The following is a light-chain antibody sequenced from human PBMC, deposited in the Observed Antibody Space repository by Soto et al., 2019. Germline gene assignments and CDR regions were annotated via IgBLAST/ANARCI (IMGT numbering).Light chain of an antibody. V-gene: IGLV2-14*01. CDR1: HSDVGRYNY. CDR2: EVS. J-gene: IGLJ1*01. Sequence: QSALTQPASVSGSPGQSITISCTGTHSDVGRYNYVSCYQQHPGKAPKFMIYEVSNRPSGVSNRFSGSKSGNTPSLTISGLQAEDEADYYCTSYTSINTYVFGTGTKVTVL. CDR3: TSYTSINTYV.